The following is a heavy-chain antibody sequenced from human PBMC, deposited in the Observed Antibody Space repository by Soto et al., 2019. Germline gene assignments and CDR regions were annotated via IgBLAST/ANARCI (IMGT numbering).Heavy chain of an antibody. J-gene: IGHJ4*02. V-gene: IGHV3-30-3*01. CDR3: ARDKDYIYFDY. Sequence: GGSLRLSCAASGFTFSSYAMHWVRQAPGKGLEWVAVISYDGSNKYYADSVKGRFTISRDNSKNTLYLQMNSLRAEDTAVYYCARDKDYIYFDYWGQGTLVTVSS. CDR1: GFTFSSYA. D-gene: IGHD4-4*01. CDR2: ISYDGSNK.